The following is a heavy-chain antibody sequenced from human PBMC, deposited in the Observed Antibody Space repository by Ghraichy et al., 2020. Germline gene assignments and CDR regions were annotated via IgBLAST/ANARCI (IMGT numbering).Heavy chain of an antibody. Sequence: SGPTLVKPTQTLTLTCTFSGFSLSTSRMCVSWIRQPPGKALEWLARIDWDDDKYYSTSLKTRLTISKDTSKNQVVLTMTNMDPVDTATYYCARIVAYYYDSSGYRPYYFDLWGQGTLVTVSS. V-gene: IGHV2-70*11. CDR1: GFSLSTSRMC. CDR3: ARIVAYYYDSSGYRPYYFDL. CDR2: IDWDDDK. J-gene: IGHJ4*02. D-gene: IGHD3-22*01.